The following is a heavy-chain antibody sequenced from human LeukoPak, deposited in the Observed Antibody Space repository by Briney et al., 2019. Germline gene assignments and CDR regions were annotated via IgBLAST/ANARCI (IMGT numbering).Heavy chain of an antibody. J-gene: IGHJ4*02. V-gene: IGHV4-34*01. CDR3: ARAPVSPGGYSYGYSDY. CDR2: INHSGST. Sequence: SETLSLTCAVYGGSFSGYYWSWIRQPPGKGLEWIGEINHSGSTNYNPSLKSRVTISVDTSKNQFSLKLSSVTAADTAVYYCARAPVSPGGYSYGYSDYWGQGTLVTVSS. CDR1: GGSFSGYY. D-gene: IGHD5-18*01.